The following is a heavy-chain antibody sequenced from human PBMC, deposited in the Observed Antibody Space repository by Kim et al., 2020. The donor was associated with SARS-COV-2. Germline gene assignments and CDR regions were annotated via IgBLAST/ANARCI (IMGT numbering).Heavy chain of an antibody. Sequence: GGSLRLSCAASGFTFSSNWMSWVRQAPGKGLEWVANIKQDGSEKYYVDSVKGRFTISRDNAKNSLYLQMNSLRAEDTAVYYCAPPSWFDPWGQGTLVTVSS. CDR1: GFTFSSNW. CDR3: APPSWFDP. J-gene: IGHJ5*02. CDR2: IKQDGSEK. V-gene: IGHV3-7*01.